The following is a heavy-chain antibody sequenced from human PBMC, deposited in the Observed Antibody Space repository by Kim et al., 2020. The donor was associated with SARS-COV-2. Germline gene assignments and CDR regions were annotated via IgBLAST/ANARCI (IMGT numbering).Heavy chain of an antibody. CDR3: AKGKGVGATHFDY. Sequence: GGSLRLSCAASGFTFDDYAMHWVRQAPGKGLEWVSLISWDGGSTYYADSVKGRFTISIDNSKNSLYLQMNSLRAEDTALYYCAKGKGVGATHFDYWGQGTLVTVSS. D-gene: IGHD1-26*01. CDR2: ISWDGGST. V-gene: IGHV3-43D*03. J-gene: IGHJ4*02. CDR1: GFTFDDYA.